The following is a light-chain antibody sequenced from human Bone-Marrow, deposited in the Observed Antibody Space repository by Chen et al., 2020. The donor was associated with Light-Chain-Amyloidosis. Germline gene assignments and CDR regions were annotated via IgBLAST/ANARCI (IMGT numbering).Light chain of an antibody. J-gene: IGKJ1*01. CDR3: KQYNNWPPWT. V-gene: IGKV3-15*01. CDR1: QSVSSN. Sequence: EMVMTQSPATLSVSPGERATLSCRASQSVSSNLAWYQQKPGQAPRLLIYGASTRAPGIPARFSGSGSGTEFTLTISSLQSEDFAVYYCKQYNNWPPWTFGQGTKVEIK. CDR2: GAS.